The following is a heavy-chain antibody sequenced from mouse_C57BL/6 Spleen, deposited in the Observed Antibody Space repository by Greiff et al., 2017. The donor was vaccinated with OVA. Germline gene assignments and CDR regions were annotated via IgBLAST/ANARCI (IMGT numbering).Heavy chain of an antibody. CDR1: GYSFTGYY. CDR2: INPSTGGT. J-gene: IGHJ3*01. CDR3: ASPYGSSYDWFAY. Sequence: VPLQQSGPELVKPGASVKISCKASGYSFTGYYMNWVKPSPEKSLEWIGEINPSTGGTTYNQKFKAKATLTVDKSSSTAYMQLKSLTSEDSAVYYCASPYGSSYDWFAYWGQGTLVTVSA. V-gene: IGHV1-42*01. D-gene: IGHD1-1*01.